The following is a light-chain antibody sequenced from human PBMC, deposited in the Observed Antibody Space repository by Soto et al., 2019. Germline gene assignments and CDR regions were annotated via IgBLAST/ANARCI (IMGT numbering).Light chain of an antibody. V-gene: IGKV3-11*01. CDR2: DAS. Sequence: EIVLTQSPATLSLSPGERATLSCRASQSVSSYLAWYQQKPGQAPRLLIYDASNRATGIPARFSGSGSGTDFTLTISSLEPEDFAVYYCLQRSSWPPAFTFGPGTKVDIK. J-gene: IGKJ3*01. CDR3: LQRSSWPPAFT. CDR1: QSVSSY.